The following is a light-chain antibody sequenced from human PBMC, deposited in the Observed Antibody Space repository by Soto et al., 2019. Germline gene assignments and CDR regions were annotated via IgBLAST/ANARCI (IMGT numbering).Light chain of an antibody. V-gene: IGKV3-11*01. CDR3: QQRRSWPPTIT. J-gene: IGKJ5*01. CDR2: DAS. CDR1: QSVSSN. Sequence: ETVLTQSPATLSLSPGDSATLSCRASQSVSSNLAWYQQKPGQAPRLLIYDASTRATGIPARFTSLEPEDFAVYYCQQRRSWPPTITFGQGTRLEIK.